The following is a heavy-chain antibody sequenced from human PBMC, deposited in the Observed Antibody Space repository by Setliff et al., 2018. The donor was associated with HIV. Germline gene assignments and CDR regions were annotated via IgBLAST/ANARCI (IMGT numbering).Heavy chain of an antibody. CDR1: GRSFSGYY. CDR3: AGHFYYSGSGIWAGLDS. Sequence: SETLSLTCVVYGRSFSGYYWTWIRQPPGKGLEWIGEVNHSGSTNYNPSLRSRVTISVDTSKNHFSLKLSSVTAADTAVYYCAGHFYYSGSGIWAGLDSWGQGTLVTVSS. D-gene: IGHD3-10*01. J-gene: IGHJ4*02. V-gene: IGHV4-34*01. CDR2: VNHSGST.